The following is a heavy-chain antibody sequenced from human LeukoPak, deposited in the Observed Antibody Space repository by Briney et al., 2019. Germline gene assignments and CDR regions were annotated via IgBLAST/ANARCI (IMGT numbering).Heavy chain of an antibody. CDR3: ARESGKFDY. CDR1: GFTFSGYE. J-gene: IGHJ4*02. V-gene: IGHV3-43*02. Sequence: GGSLRLSCAASGFTFSGYEMNWVRQAPGKGLEWVSLISGDGVSTFYADSVKGRFSISRDNSKNSLSLEMNSLRTEDTAMYYCARESGKFDYWGQGTLVAVSS. CDR2: ISGDGVST.